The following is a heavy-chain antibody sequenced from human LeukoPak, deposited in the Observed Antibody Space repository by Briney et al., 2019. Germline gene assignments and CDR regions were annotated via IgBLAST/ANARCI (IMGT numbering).Heavy chain of an antibody. CDR2: ISYDGSNK. CDR3: AKDLEDGNWFDP. Sequence: PGGSLRLSCAASGFTFSSYGMHWVRQAPGKGLEWVTVISYDGSNKYYADSVKGRFTISRDNSKNTLYLQMNSLRAEDTAVYYCAKDLEDGNWFDPWDEGTLVTVSS. V-gene: IGHV3-30*18. J-gene: IGHJ5*02. CDR1: GFTFSSYG. D-gene: IGHD2-15*01.